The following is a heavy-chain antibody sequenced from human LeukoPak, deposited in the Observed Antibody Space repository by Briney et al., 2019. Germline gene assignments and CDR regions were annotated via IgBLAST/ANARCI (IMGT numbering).Heavy chain of an antibody. Sequence: GGSLRLSCAASGFTFSNYAMSWVRQAPGKGLGWVSGISDNGASTYYADAVKGRFTISRDNSKNTLYLQINTLRADDTAVFSCARGGIGWYGFDYWGQGTLVTVSS. D-gene: IGHD6-19*01. J-gene: IGHJ4*02. CDR3: ARGGIGWYGFDY. CDR1: GFTFSNYA. CDR2: ISDNGAST. V-gene: IGHV3-23*01.